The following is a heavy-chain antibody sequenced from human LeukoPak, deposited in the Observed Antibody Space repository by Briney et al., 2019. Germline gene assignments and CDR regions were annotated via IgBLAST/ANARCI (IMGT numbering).Heavy chain of an antibody. CDR1: GFTFSSYA. D-gene: IGHD2-2*01. J-gene: IGHJ6*02. CDR3: AAGYCSSTSCPGYYYGMDV. CDR2: LSGSGGST. Sequence: PGASLRLSCAASGFTFSSYAMSWVRHAPGKGLEWVSALSGSGGSTYYADSVKGRFTISRDNSKNTLYLQMTSLRAEDTAVYYCAAGYCSSTSCPGYYYGMDVWGQGTTVTVSS. V-gene: IGHV3-23*01.